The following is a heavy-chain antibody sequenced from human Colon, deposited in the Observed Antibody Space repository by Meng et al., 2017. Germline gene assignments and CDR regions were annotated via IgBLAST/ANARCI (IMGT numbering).Heavy chain of an antibody. CDR1: GCTLNDYY. V-gene: IGHV3-11*01. D-gene: IGHD1-26*01. J-gene: IGHJ4*02. Sequence: QVRLVGSGGGLVKPGGSLRLSCAASGCTLNDYYMSWVRQVPGKGLESISYISHSGDIIYYSDSVEGRFTISRDNAKNSLYLQMNSLRAEDTAVYYCARALYRTPCPLDYWGQGTLVTVSS. CDR2: ISHSGDII. CDR3: ARALYRTPCPLDY.